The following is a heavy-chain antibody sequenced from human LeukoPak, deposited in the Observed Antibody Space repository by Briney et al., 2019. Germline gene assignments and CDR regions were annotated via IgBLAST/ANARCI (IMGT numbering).Heavy chain of an antibody. Sequence: GGSLRLSCTASGFTFSRYWMSWVRQAPGKGLEWVANRNEDGNRKYYVDSVKGRFTISRDNAKNSLYRHMNSLRAEDTAVYYCARGCTTTSCYDYWGQGTLVTVSS. CDR1: GFTFSRYW. CDR3: ARGCTTTSCYDY. J-gene: IGHJ4*02. D-gene: IGHD2-2*01. V-gene: IGHV3-7*01. CDR2: RNEDGNRK.